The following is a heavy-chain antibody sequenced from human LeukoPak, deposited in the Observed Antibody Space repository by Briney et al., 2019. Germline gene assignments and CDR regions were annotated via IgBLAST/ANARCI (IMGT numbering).Heavy chain of an antibody. D-gene: IGHD3-10*01. J-gene: IGHJ6*02. CDR1: GYSFTSYR. V-gene: IGHV5-10-1*01. Sequence: GESLKISCKGSGYSFTSYRISWVRQMPGKGLEWMGRIDPSDSYTNYSPSFQGHVTISADKSIGTAYLQWSSLKASDTAMYYCARTYYGSGSLDYYYYGMDVWGQGTTVTVSS. CDR3: ARTYYGSGSLDYYYYGMDV. CDR2: IDPSDSYT.